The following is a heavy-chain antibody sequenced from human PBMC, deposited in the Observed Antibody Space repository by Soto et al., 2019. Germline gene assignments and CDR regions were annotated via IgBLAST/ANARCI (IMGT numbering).Heavy chain of an antibody. J-gene: IGHJ6*02. V-gene: IGHV1-18*04. CDR3: ARRWLRPSIDYYYYGMDV. Sequence: ASVKVSCKASGYTFTSYGISWVRQAPGQGLEWMGWISAYNGNTNYAQKLQGRVTMTTDTSTSTAYMELRSLRSDDTAVYYCARRWLRPSIDYYYYGMDVWGQGTTVTVPS. CDR1: GYTFTSYG. D-gene: IGHD5-12*01. CDR2: ISAYNGNT.